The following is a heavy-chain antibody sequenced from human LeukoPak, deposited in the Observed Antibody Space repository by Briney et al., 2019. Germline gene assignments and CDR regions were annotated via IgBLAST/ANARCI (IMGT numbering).Heavy chain of an antibody. Sequence: GGSLRLSCAASGFTFSSYAMSWVRQAPGKGLEWVSAISGSGGSTYYADSVNGRFTISRDNSKNTLYLQMNSLRAEDTAVYYCAKPPVVVPAAAYFDYWGQGTLVTVSS. CDR3: AKPPVVVPAAAYFDY. D-gene: IGHD2-2*01. V-gene: IGHV3-23*01. CDR1: GFTFSSYA. J-gene: IGHJ4*02. CDR2: ISGSGGST.